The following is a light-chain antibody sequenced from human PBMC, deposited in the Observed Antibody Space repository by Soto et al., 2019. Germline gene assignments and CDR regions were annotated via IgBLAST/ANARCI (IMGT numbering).Light chain of an antibody. CDR1: QNVCRS. CDR2: AAS. V-gene: IGKV3-15*01. Sequence: VVMTQSGATLSVSPGEIATIXCRASQNVCRSFAWYQQKDGRAPRLLIYAASTRAHGIPARFSGSGSATEFTRPISSLQSEDFAVYYGQHYTNWPLTVGGGTKVDIK. J-gene: IGKJ4*01. CDR3: QHYTNWPLT.